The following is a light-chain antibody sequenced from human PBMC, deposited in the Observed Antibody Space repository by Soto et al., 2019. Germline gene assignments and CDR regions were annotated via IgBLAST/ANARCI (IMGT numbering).Light chain of an antibody. J-gene: IGLJ2*01. CDR1: SSDVGVYNY. CDR3: SSYAGVNYLI. CDR2: EVS. Sequence: QSALTQPPSASGSPGQSVTISCTGTSSDVGVYNYVSWYQQHPGKAPKLIIFEVSQRPSGVPDRFSGSKSGNTASLTVSGLQAEDEADYYCSSYAGVNYLIFGGGTQLTVL. V-gene: IGLV2-8*01.